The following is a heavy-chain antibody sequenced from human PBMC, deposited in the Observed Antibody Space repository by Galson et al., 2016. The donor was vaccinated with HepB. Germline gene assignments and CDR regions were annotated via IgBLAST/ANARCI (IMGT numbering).Heavy chain of an antibody. CDR2: ISPSGWSS. CDR1: GFTFASYA. J-gene: IGHJ3*02. D-gene: IGHD4/OR15-4a*01. CDR3: ARHLRVGSGAHRDVFDI. Sequence: SLRLSCAASGFTFASYAMPWVRQAPGKGLQWVSSISPSGWSSHDADSVKGRFTTSRDNSRSTLYLQMNSLRVEDAAVYYCARHLRVGSGAHRDVFDIWGRGTMVSVSS. V-gene: IGHV3-23*01.